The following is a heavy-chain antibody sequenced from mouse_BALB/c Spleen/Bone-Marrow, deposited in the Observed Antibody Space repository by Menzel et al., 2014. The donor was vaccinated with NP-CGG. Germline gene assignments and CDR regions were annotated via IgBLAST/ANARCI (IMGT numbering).Heavy chain of an antibody. CDR2: IDPANGNT. Sequence: VQLQQSGAELVKPGASVKLSCTASGFNIKDTYMYWVKQRPEQGLEWIGRIDPANGNTKYDPKFQGKVTITADTSSNTAYLQLSSLTSEDTAVYYCARSVDYGNAWFAYWGRGTLVTVSA. CDR3: ARSVDYGNAWFAY. V-gene: IGHV14-3*02. D-gene: IGHD1-1*01. CDR1: GFNIKDTY. J-gene: IGHJ3*01.